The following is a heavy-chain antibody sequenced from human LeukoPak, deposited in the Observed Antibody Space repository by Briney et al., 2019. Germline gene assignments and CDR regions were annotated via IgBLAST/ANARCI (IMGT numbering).Heavy chain of an antibody. CDR2: IYTSGST. CDR1: GFTVSSNY. Sequence: GGSLRLSCAASGFTVSSNYISWVRQAPGKGLEWVSLIYTSGSTYYADSVKGRFTISRDSSKNTLYLQMNSLRAEDTAVYYCANGNLAAAIDYWGQGTLVTVSS. CDR3: ANGNLAAAIDY. J-gene: IGHJ4*02. D-gene: IGHD6-13*01. V-gene: IGHV3-53*01.